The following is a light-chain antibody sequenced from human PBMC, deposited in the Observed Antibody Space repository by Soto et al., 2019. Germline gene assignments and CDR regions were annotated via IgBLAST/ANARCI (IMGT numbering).Light chain of an antibody. Sequence: QSALTQPASVSGSPGQSITIPCTGTSSDIGTYNYVSWYQQHPGKAPKLMLYEVSNRPSGVSNRFFGSKSGNTASLTISGLQAEDEADYFCNSYTSSSTLYVFGTGTKVTVL. CDR1: SSDIGTYNY. J-gene: IGLJ1*01. CDR2: EVS. CDR3: NSYTSSSTLYV. V-gene: IGLV2-14*01.